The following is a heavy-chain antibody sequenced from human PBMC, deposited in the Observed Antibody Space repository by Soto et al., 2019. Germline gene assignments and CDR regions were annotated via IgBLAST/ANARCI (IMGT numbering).Heavy chain of an antibody. CDR2: IHPGDSDT. CDR1: GFSFSKYT. D-gene: IGHD4-17*01. J-gene: IGHJ6*02. Sequence: GESLKISCEGSGFSFSKYTVGWVRQIPGKGLEWMGIIHPGDSDTRYGPSFQGQVTISADKSISTAYLQWSSLKASDTAMYYCTLSYGDSYYYNGMDVWGQGTTVTVSS. CDR3: TLSYGDSYYYNGMDV. V-gene: IGHV5-51*01.